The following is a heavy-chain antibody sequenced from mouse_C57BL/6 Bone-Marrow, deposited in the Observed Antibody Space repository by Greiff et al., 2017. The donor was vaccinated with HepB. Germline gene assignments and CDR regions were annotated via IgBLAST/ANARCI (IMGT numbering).Heavy chain of an antibody. CDR2: IDPENGDT. CDR1: GFNIKDDY. Sequence: VQLQQSGAELVRPGASVKLSCTASGFNIKDDYMHWVKQRPEQGLEWIGWIDPENGDTEYASKFQGKATITADTSSNTAYLQLSSLTSEDTAVYYCTTGATVVAFYAIDYWGQGTSVTVSS. J-gene: IGHJ4*01. CDR3: TTGATVVAFYAIDY. V-gene: IGHV14-4*01. D-gene: IGHD1-1*01.